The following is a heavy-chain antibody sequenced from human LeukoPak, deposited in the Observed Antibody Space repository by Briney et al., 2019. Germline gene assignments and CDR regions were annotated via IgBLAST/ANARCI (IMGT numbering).Heavy chain of an antibody. CDR2: IYPGDSDT. CDR3: ARVSSGWYYYYGMDV. Sequence: GESLKISCKGSGYSFTSYWIGWVRQMPGKGLEWMGIIYPGDSDTRYSPSFQGQVTISADKSISTAYLQWSSLKASDTAMYYCARVSSGWYYYYGMDVWGQGTTVTVSS. J-gene: IGHJ6*02. CDR1: GYSFTSYW. V-gene: IGHV5-51*01. D-gene: IGHD6-19*01.